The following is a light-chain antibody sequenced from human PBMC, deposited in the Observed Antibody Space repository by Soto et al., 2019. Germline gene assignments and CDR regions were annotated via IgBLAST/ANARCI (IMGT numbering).Light chain of an antibody. Sequence: DIQMTQSPSTLSASVGDRVTITCRASQSIGSWLAWYQQKPGKAPKLLIYKASSLQIGVPSRFSGTGSGTEFTLTISSLQPDDFATYYCQQYNSYPWTFGQGTKVEIK. CDR1: QSIGSW. CDR3: QQYNSYPWT. J-gene: IGKJ1*01. V-gene: IGKV1-5*03. CDR2: KAS.